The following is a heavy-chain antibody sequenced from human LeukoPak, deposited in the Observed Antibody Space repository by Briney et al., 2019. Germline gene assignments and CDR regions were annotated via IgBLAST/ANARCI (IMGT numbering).Heavy chain of an antibody. D-gene: IGHD3-16*01. CDR3: ARFGVDYDMDV. Sequence: SETLSLTCCVSGGPISGHYWTWIPQPPGKVLEWIGQIHYTGKPDYNPSLKSRITISVDTSKNQVSLQVSSVTAADSAIYYCARFGVDYDMDVWGHGTTVTVFS. CDR2: IHYTGKP. CDR1: GGPISGHY. J-gene: IGHJ6*02. V-gene: IGHV4-59*11.